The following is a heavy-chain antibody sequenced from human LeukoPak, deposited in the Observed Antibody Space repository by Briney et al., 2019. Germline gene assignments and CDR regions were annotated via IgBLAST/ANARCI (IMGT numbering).Heavy chain of an antibody. V-gene: IGHV1-18*01. Sequence: ASVKVSCKASGYTFTKFGISWVRQAPGQEFEWMGWISPYNDNTNYAKKFQGRVTLTTDAPTSTAYMELRGLTSDDTAVYYCAREPSGLLFDYWGLGTLVTVSS. CDR1: GYTFTKFG. J-gene: IGHJ4*02. CDR3: AREPSGLLFDY. CDR2: ISPYNDNT. D-gene: IGHD6-25*01.